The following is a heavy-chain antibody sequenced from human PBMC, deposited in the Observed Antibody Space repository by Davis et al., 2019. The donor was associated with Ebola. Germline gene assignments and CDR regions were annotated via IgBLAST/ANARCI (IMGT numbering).Heavy chain of an antibody. V-gene: IGHV3-23*01. CDR3: AKGWDVLLWFRELFLLDY. Sequence: PGGSLRLSCAASGFTFSSYAMSWVRQAPGKGLEWVSAISGSGGSTYYADSVKGRFTISRDNSKNTLYLQMNSLRAEDTAVYYCAKGWDVLLWFRELFLLDYWGQGTLVTVSS. D-gene: IGHD3-10*01. CDR1: GFTFSSYA. CDR2: ISGSGGST. J-gene: IGHJ4*02.